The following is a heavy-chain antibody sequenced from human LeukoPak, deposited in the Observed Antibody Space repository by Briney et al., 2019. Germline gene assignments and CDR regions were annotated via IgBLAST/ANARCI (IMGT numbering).Heavy chain of an antibody. CDR2: ISGSGGST. Sequence: QTGGSLRLSCAASGFTFSSYWMSWVRQAPGKGLEWVSAISGSGGSTYYADSVKGRFTISRDNSKNTLYLQMNSLRAEDTAVYYCAKLAASMVASNYFDYWGQGTLVTVSS. V-gene: IGHV3-23*01. D-gene: IGHD4/OR15-4a*01. J-gene: IGHJ4*02. CDR3: AKLAASMVASNYFDY. CDR1: GFTFSSYW.